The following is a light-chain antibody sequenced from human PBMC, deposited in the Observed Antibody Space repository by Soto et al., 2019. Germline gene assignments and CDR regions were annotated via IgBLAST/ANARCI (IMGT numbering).Light chain of an antibody. Sequence: QSALTQPPSASGSLGQSVTISCTGTSSDIGRYEFVSWYQHHPGKAPKLIIYEVTERPSGVPDRFSGSKSGNTASLTVSGLQADDEADYYCCSYAGSYTYVFGIGTKLTVL. CDR2: EVT. V-gene: IGLV2-8*01. CDR3: CSYAGSYTYV. J-gene: IGLJ1*01. CDR1: SSDIGRYEF.